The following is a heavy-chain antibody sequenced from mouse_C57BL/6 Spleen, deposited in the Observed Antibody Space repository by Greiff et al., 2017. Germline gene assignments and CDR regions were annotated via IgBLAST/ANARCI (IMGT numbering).Heavy chain of an antibody. J-gene: IGHJ2*01. CDR2: ISYDGSN. D-gene: IGHD1-1*01. V-gene: IGHV3-6*01. CDR3: ARGHYGSSYPFDY. Sequence: EVQLQESGPGLVKPSQSLSLTCSVTGYSITSGYYWNWIRQFPGNKLEWMGYISYDGSNNYNPSLKNRISITRDTSKNQFFLKLNSVTTEDTATYYCARGHYGSSYPFDYWGQGTTLTVSS. CDR1: GYSITSGYY.